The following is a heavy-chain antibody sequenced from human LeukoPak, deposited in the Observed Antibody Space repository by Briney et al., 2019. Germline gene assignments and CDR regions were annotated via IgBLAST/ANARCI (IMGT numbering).Heavy chain of an antibody. Sequence: ASVKVSCKVSGYTLTELSMHWVRQAPGKGLEWMGGFDPEDGETSYAQKFQGRVTMTRDTSTSTVYMELSSLRSEDTAVYYCARDCGGDYNFDYWGQGTLVTVSS. CDR3: ARDCGGDYNFDY. CDR1: GYTLTELS. J-gene: IGHJ4*02. D-gene: IGHD2-21*02. CDR2: FDPEDGET. V-gene: IGHV1-24*01.